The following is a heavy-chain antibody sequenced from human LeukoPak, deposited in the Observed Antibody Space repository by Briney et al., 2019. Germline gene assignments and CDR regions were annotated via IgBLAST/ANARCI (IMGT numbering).Heavy chain of an antibody. V-gene: IGHV3-21*01. CDR2: ITRNSSSI. CDR3: ARDLSRIVAAGYYFDY. CDR1: GFTFSSYT. J-gene: IGHJ4*02. Sequence: GGSLRLSRAASGFTFSSYTMNWVRQAPGKGPEWVSSITRNSSSIYYADSVKARFTISRDNDKGSLFLQMNSLRAEDTAVYYCARDLSRIVAAGYYFDYWGQGTLVTVSS. D-gene: IGHD6-13*01.